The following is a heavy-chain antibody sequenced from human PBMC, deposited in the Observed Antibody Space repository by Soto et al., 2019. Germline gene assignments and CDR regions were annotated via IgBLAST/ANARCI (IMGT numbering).Heavy chain of an antibody. V-gene: IGHV4-31*03. CDR3: ARGFPYYDILTRYLPRAHFDY. D-gene: IGHD3-9*01. Sequence: SETLSLTCTVSGVSISSVFYYLSWIRQHPGKGLEWIGYIYYSGSTYYNPSLKSRVTISVDTSKNQFSLKLSSVTAADTAVYYCARGFPYYDILTRYLPRAHFDYWGQGTLVTVSS. CDR2: IYYSGST. J-gene: IGHJ4*02. CDR1: GVSISSVFYY.